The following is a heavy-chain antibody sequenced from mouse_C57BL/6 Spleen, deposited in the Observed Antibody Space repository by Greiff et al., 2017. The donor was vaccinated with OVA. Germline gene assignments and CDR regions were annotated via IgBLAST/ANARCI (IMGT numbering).Heavy chain of an antibody. D-gene: IGHD2-2*01. Sequence: VQLQQPGAELVRPGTSVKLSYKASGYTFTSYWMHWVKQRPGQGLEWIGVIDPSDSYTNYNQKFKGKATLTVDTSSSTAYMQLSSLTSEDSAVYYCARLGNYGYDRNAMDYWGQGTSVTVSS. J-gene: IGHJ4*01. CDR2: IDPSDSYT. CDR1: GYTFTSYW. V-gene: IGHV1-59*01. CDR3: ARLGNYGYDRNAMDY.